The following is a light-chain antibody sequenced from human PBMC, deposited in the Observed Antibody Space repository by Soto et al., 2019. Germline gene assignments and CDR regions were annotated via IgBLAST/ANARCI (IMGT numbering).Light chain of an antibody. CDR1: QSVSSN. CDR2: GAS. V-gene: IGKV3-15*01. J-gene: IGKJ1*01. CDR3: LQYHNWPRT. Sequence: EIVMTQSPATLSVSPGERATLSCRANQSVSSNVAWYQQRFGQAPRLLMYGASIRATSFPARFSGSGSGTEFTLTIRSLQSDDVAIYYCLQYHNWPRTFGQGTKVEIK.